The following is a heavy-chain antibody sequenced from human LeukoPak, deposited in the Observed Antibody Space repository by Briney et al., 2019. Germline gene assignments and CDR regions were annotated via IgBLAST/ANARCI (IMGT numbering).Heavy chain of an antibody. CDR3: ARGTRPSNFDY. J-gene: IGHJ4*02. CDR2: IYYSGST. CDR1: GGSISSYC. V-gene: IGHV4-59*08. Sequence: SETLSLTCTVSGGSISSYCWSWIRQPPGKGLEWIGYIYYSGSTNYNPSLKSRVTISVDTSKNQFSLKLSSVTAADTAVYYCARGTRPSNFDYWGQGTLVTVSS.